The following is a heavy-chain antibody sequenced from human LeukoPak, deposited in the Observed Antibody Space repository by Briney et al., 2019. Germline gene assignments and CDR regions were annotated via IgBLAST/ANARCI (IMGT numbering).Heavy chain of an antibody. J-gene: IGHJ2*01. V-gene: IGHV3-74*01. CDR1: GFTFSSDW. CDR2: INNDGGSI. CDR3: ARVGTNWYFDL. D-gene: IGHD3-10*01. Sequence: PGGSLRLSCAASGFTFSSDWMHWVRQAPGKGLVWVSHINNDGGSITYADSVKGRFTISRDNAKNTVFLQMNSLRAEATAVYYCARVGTNWYFDLWGRGALVTVSS.